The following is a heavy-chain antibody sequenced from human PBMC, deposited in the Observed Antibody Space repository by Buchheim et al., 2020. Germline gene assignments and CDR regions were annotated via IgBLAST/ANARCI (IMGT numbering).Heavy chain of an antibody. CDR3: AKIQRIRDTHIYYFDY. CDR1: GFTFSAYW. CDR2: IKQDGSEK. D-gene: IGHD5-24*01. J-gene: IGHJ4*02. Sequence: EVQLVESGGGLVQPGGSLRLSCAASGFTFSAYWMSWVRQAPGKGLEWMANIKQDGSEKYYVDSVKGRFTISRDNAKNSLYLQMNSLGAEDTAVYHCAKIQRIRDTHIYYFDYWGQGTL. V-gene: IGHV3-7*01.